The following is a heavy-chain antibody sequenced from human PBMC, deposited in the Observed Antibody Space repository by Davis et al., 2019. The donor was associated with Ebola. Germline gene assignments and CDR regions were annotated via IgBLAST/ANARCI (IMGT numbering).Heavy chain of an antibody. Sequence: GGSLRLSCAASGFTFSGFTMNWVRQAPGKGLECVSYISSSSSTIYYADSVKGRFTISRDNSKNTLYLQMNSLRAEDTAVYYCARVMHVGDSILYYYYGMEVWGQGTTVTVSS. D-gene: IGHD4-11*01. J-gene: IGHJ6*02. CDR3: ARVMHVGDSILYYYYGMEV. CDR2: ISSSSSTI. CDR1: GFTFSGFT. V-gene: IGHV3-48*01.